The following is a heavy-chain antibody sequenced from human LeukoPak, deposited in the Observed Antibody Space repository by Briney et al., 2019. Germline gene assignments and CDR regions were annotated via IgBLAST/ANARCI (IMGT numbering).Heavy chain of an antibody. J-gene: IGHJ4*02. CDR1: GFTLARHA. Sequence: PGRSLRLSCAGSGFTLARHALTWVRQAPGMGLEWVSTISGGGGSTHYADSVKGRFTISRDNSKDTVFLQMNNLRAEDTAIYYCAREGGSCTSNSCSDYFDYWGQGTLVTVSP. CDR3: AREGGSCTSNSCSDYFDY. D-gene: IGHD6-13*01. CDR2: ISGGGGST. V-gene: IGHV3-23*01.